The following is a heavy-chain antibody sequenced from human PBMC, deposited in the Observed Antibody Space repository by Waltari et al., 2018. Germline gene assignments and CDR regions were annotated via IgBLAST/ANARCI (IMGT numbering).Heavy chain of an antibody. V-gene: IGHV3-33*06. CDR1: GFSLSNFG. CDR3: AKDAFGNTYLDY. Sequence: QVQLVESGGGVVQPGMSLRLSCAASGFSLSNFGMHWVRQAPGKGLEWVALIWFGGGDTYYADSVRGRFTISRDNSKNTLCLDINSLRVDDTAIYHCAKDAFGNTYLDYWGQGTLVTVSS. CDR2: IWFGGGDT. J-gene: IGHJ4*02. D-gene: IGHD3-10*01.